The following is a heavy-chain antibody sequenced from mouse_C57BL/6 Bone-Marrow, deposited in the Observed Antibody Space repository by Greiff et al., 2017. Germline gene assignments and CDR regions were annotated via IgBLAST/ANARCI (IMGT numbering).Heavy chain of an antibody. CDR1: GYSFTGYY. J-gene: IGHJ1*03. CDR3: ALYYGNYAWYFDV. CDR2: INPSTGGT. D-gene: IGHD2-1*01. Sequence: EVQLQQSGPELVKPGASVKISCKASGYSFTGYYMNWVKQSPEKSLEWIGEINPSTGGTTYNQKFKAKATLTVDKSSSTAYMQLKSLTSEDSAVYYCALYYGNYAWYFDVWGTGTTVTVSS. V-gene: IGHV1-42*01.